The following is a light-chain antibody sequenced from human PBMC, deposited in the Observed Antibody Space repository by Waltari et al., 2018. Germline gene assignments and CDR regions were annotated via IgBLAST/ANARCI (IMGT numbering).Light chain of an antibody. V-gene: IGKV4-1*01. J-gene: IGKJ1*01. CDR2: WAS. CDR3: LQYLHTPRT. Sequence: DVVMTQSPDSLAVSLGARATINCKSSQSLLYTSNNMNYLAWYQQKPGQPPKVLIYWASIRESGVPDRFSGSGSGTDFTLTISGLQAEDVASYFCLQYLHTPRTFGQGTKVEIK. CDR1: QSLLYTSNNMNY.